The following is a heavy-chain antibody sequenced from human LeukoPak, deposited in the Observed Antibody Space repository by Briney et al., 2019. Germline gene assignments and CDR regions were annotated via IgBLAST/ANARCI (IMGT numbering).Heavy chain of an antibody. CDR3: GTNPDSLH. J-gene: IGHJ4*02. Sequence: PGRSLRLSCAGSGFIFNNYAMHWVRQPPGKGLEWVSGISWNSGSIDYADSVKGRFTISRDNAKNSLYLQMNSLRVEDTAFYTSGTNPDSLHWGQGALVTVSS. CDR2: ISWNSGSI. CDR1: GFIFNNYA. D-gene: IGHD1-14*01. V-gene: IGHV3-9*01.